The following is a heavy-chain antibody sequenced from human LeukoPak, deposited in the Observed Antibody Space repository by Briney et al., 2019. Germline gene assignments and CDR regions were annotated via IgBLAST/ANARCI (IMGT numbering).Heavy chain of an antibody. Sequence: ASVKVSCKASGYTFTGYYMHWVRQAPGQGLEWMGWINPNSGGTNYAQKFQGRVTMTRDTSIITFYMELSRLRSDDTAVYYCASDVGEYCSSVSCYASDYWGQGTLVTVSS. J-gene: IGHJ4*02. V-gene: IGHV1-2*02. CDR3: ASDVGEYCSSVSCYASDY. D-gene: IGHD2-2*01. CDR2: INPNSGGT. CDR1: GYTFTGYY.